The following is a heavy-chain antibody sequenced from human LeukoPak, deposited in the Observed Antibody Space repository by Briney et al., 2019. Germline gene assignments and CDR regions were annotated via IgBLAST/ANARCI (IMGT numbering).Heavy chain of an antibody. V-gene: IGHV4-59*01. CDR1: GGSISSYY. D-gene: IGHD3-3*01. Sequence: SETLSLTCTVSGGSISSYYWSWIRQPPGKGLEWIGYIYYSGSTNYNPSLKSRVTISVDTSKNQSSLKLSSVTAADTAVYYCARDKASYYDFWSGYSAWFDPWGQGTLVTVSS. CDR2: IYYSGST. CDR3: ARDKASYYDFWSGYSAWFDP. J-gene: IGHJ5*02.